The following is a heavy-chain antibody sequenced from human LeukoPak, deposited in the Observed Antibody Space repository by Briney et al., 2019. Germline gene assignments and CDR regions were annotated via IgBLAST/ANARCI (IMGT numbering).Heavy chain of an antibody. Sequence: SETLSLTCNVSGDSISSNNCWGWIRQPPGKGLEWIGSIYYSGNNYYNPSLKSRVIISVDTSNNQLSLKLNSVTAADTAVYYCARGFRIEVVYTQSGTFDIWGQGTMVTVSS. V-gene: IGHV4-39*01. CDR2: IYYSGNN. D-gene: IGHD3-22*01. CDR3: ARGFRIEVVYTQSGTFDI. CDR1: GDSISSNNC. J-gene: IGHJ3*02.